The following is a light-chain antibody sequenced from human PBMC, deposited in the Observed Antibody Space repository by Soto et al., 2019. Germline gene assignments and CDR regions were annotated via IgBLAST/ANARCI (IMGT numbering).Light chain of an antibody. J-gene: IGKJ2*01. CDR2: KVS. CDR1: RSLIYTDGNTY. V-gene: IGKV2-30*01. Sequence: DVVMTQSPLSLPVTLGQPASISCRASRSLIYTDGNTYLNWFHQRPGQSPRRLFSKVSNRDSGVPDRCSGSGSGTEFTLKISRVEAEDVGLYCCMQGTHWPYTFGQGTKLEIK. CDR3: MQGTHWPYT.